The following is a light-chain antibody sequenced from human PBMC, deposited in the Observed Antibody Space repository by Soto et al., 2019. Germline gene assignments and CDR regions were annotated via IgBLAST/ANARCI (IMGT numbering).Light chain of an antibody. CDR3: QQYLSTRT. Sequence: DIQMTQSPSTLSASVGDRVTITCRASQNIRGWLAGYQQKPGKAPNLLIYGASILESGVPSKFSGSGSGTEFTLTISSLQPDDLGTYYCQQYLSTRTFGQGTRVEVK. CDR2: GAS. CDR1: QNIRGW. V-gene: IGKV1-5*03. J-gene: IGKJ1*01.